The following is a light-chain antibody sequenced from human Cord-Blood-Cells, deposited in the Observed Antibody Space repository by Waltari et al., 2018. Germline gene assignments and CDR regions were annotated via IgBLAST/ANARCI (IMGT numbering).Light chain of an antibody. Sequence: DIQMTQSPSSLSASVGDRVTITCRASQGISNYLAWYKQRPGKVPKLLIYASSTLQSVVPSRFSGSGSGTDFTLTISSLQPEDVATYYCQKYNSAPRTFGQGTKVEIK. V-gene: IGKV1-27*01. CDR3: QKYNSAPRT. J-gene: IGKJ1*01. CDR2: ASS. CDR1: QGISNY.